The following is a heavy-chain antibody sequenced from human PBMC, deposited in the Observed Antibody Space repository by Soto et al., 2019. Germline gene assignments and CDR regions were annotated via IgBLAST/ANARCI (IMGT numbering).Heavy chain of an antibody. V-gene: IGHV1-69*13. CDR2: IIPIFSTA. CDR3: AAREWELKDYYYGMDV. CDR1: GGTFSSYA. J-gene: IGHJ6*02. Sequence: SVKVSCKASGGTFSSYAISWVRQAPGQGLEWMGGIIPIFSTANYAQKFQGRVTITADESTSTAYMELSSLRSEDTAVYYCAAREWELKDYYYGMDVWGQGTTVTVSS. D-gene: IGHD1-26*01.